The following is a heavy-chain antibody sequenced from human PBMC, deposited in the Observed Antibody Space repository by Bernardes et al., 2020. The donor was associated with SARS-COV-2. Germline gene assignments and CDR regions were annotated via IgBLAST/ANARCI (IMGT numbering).Heavy chain of an antibody. D-gene: IGHD3-3*02. CDR2: ISGSGDNT. Sequence: VGSLILSCAASGFTFTSYAMSWVRQAPGKGLEWVSGISGSGDNTYYADSVKGRFTISRDNSKNTLYLQMNSLRAEDTAVYYCAKHIWSGYSYYFDYWGQGTLVTVSS. CDR1: GFTFTSYA. CDR3: AKHIWSGYSYYFDY. J-gene: IGHJ4*02. V-gene: IGHV3-23*01.